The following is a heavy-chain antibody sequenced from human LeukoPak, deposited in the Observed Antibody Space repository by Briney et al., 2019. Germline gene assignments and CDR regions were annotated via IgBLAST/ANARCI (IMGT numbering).Heavy chain of an antibody. CDR1: GGSFSGYY. CDR2: IYHSGSP. D-gene: IGHD1-1*01. V-gene: IGHV4-38-2*01. J-gene: IGHJ4*02. CDR3: ARGNWNDVVGYYFDY. Sequence: PSETLSLTCAVYGGSFSGYYWGWIRQPPGKGLEWIGSIYHSGSPYYNPSLKSRVTISVDTSKNHFSLKLSSVTAADTAVYYCARGNWNDVVGYYFDYWGQGTLVTVSS.